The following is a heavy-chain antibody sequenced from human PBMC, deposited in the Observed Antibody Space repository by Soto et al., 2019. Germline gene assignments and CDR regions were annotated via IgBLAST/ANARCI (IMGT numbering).Heavy chain of an antibody. J-gene: IGHJ5*02. Sequence: QVQLQESGPGLVKPSQTLSLTCTVSGGSISSGDYYWTWIRQQPGKGLEWIGYIYHSGSAYYNPSLKSRLTMSVDTSKNQFSLKLTSVTAADTAVYYCARDENCGDVWNDPWSPGTLVTVSS. D-gene: IGHD7-27*01. CDR2: IYHSGSA. V-gene: IGHV4-31*03. CDR3: ARDENCGDVWNDP. CDR1: GGSISSGDYY.